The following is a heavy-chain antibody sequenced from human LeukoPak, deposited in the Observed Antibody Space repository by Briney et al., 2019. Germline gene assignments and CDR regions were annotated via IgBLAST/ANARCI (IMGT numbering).Heavy chain of an antibody. CDR3: ARTTSARRITIFGVVFHYYFDY. Sequence: ASVKVSCKASGYTFTSYYMHWVRQAPGQGLGWMGIINPSGGSTSYAQKFQGRVTMTRDTSTSTVYMELSSLRSEDTAVYYCARTTSARRITIFGVVFHYYFDYWGQGTLVTVSS. CDR1: GYTFTSYY. V-gene: IGHV1-46*01. CDR2: INPSGGST. J-gene: IGHJ4*02. D-gene: IGHD3-3*01.